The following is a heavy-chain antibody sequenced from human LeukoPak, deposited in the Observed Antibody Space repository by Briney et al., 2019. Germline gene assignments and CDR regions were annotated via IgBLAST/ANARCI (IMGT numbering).Heavy chain of an antibody. J-gene: IGHJ4*02. D-gene: IGHD3-22*01. V-gene: IGHV4-39*01. CDR2: IYYSGTT. CDR3: ARQSHYDGSGKPTW. CDR1: GGSISSSDHY. Sequence: SETLSLTCTVSGGSISSSDHYWGWIRQPPGKGLEWIGSIYYSGTTYYNPSLKSRVTISVDTSKNHFSLKLSSVTAADTAVYYCARQSHYDGSGKPTWWGQGTLVTVSS.